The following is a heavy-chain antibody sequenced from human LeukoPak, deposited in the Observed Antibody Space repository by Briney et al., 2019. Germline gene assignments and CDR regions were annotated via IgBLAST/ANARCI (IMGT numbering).Heavy chain of an antibody. V-gene: IGHV1-2*02. CDR2: INPNSGGT. J-gene: IGHJ4*02. CDR3: ARFSREMATIEPFDY. Sequence: GASVKVSCKASGYTFTGYYMHWVRQAPGQGLEWMRWINPNSGGTNYAQKFQGRVTMTRDTSISTAYMELSRLRSDDTAVYYCARFSREMATIEPFDYWGQGTLVTVSS. CDR1: GYTFTGYY. D-gene: IGHD5-24*01.